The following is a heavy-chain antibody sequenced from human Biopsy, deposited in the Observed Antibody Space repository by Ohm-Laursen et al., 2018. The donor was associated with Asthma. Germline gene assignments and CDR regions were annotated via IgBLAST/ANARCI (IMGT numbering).Heavy chain of an antibody. V-gene: IGHV1-69*01. J-gene: IGHJ6*02. CDR3: ARGYSGSDRIVYYYSGLEV. Sequence: VSSVKVSRKASGDSFSNYAISWVRQAPGQGLERMGGLIPVLGTPDHAQMFEGRVTITADESTSTAYMELSSLSSEDTAVYYCARGYSGSDRIVYYYSGLEVWGQGTTVTVSS. CDR1: GDSFSNYA. CDR2: LIPVLGTP. D-gene: IGHD5-12*01.